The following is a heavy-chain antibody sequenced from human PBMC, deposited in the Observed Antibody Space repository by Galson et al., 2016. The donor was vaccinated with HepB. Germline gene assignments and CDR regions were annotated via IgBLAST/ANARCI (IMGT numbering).Heavy chain of an antibody. CDR3: AKGGGFGYEGEIDY. CDR1: GFSFDYYA. Sequence: SLRLSCAASGFSFDYYAMNWVRQAPGKGLEWVSGISWNSGSLGYADSVKGRFTISRDNVKNFLYLQMNSLRAEDTALYYCAKGGGFGYEGEIDYWGQGTLVTVSS. CDR2: ISWNSGSL. V-gene: IGHV3-9*01. D-gene: IGHD5-12*01. J-gene: IGHJ4*02.